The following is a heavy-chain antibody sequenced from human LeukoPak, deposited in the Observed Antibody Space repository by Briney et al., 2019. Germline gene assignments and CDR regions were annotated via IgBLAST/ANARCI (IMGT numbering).Heavy chain of an antibody. CDR1: GYTFTSYG. CDR3: ARAVRYFSWLPSLYD. Sequence: ASVKVSCKASGYTFTSYGISWVRQAPGQGLEWMGWISAYNGNTNFAQKLQGRVTMTTDTSTSTAYMERRSLRSDDSAVYYCARAVRYFSWLPSLYDWGQGALVTASS. V-gene: IGHV1-18*01. D-gene: IGHD3-9*01. J-gene: IGHJ4*02. CDR2: ISAYNGNT.